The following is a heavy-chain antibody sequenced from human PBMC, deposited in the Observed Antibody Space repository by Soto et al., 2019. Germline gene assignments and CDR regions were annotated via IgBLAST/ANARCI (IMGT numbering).Heavy chain of an antibody. CDR1: GFTFTNAW. CDR3: ITNDDSGINFLGSHWDEAFEI. V-gene: IGHV3-15*01. CDR2: IKDKSQGTTT. Sequence: EVQLVESGGGLVKPGESLRLSCAASGFTFTNAWMTWVRQAPGKGLEWVGRIKDKSQGTTTDNAAPLKGRITISRDDSSNTVYLQMNSLQTEDAGVYYCITNDDSGINFLGSHWDEAFEIWGPGTMVTV. D-gene: IGHD1-26*01. J-gene: IGHJ3*02.